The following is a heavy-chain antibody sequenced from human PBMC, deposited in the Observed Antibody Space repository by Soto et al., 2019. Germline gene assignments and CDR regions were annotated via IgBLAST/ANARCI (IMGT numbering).Heavy chain of an antibody. Sequence: SETLSLTCTVSGGSISSYYWSWIRQPPGKGLEWIGYIYYSGSTNYNPSLKSRVTISVDTSKNQFSLKLSSVTAADTAVYYCAREGRYYDSSGYYYYYGMDVWGQGTTVTVSS. CDR3: AREGRYYDSSGYYYYYGMDV. V-gene: IGHV4-59*01. J-gene: IGHJ6*02. CDR1: GGSISSYY. D-gene: IGHD3-22*01. CDR2: IYYSGST.